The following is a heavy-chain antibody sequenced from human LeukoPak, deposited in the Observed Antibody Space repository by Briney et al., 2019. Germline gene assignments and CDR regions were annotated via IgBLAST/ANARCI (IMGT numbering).Heavy chain of an antibody. Sequence: PSETLSLTCTVSGGSISSYYWSWIRQPPGKGLEWIGYIYYSGSTNYNPSLKSRVTMSVDTSKNQFSLKLSSVTAADTAVYYCARGLYYGIVGAPFDYWGQGTLVTVSS. CDR3: ARGLYYGIVGAPFDY. V-gene: IGHV4-59*12. CDR2: IYYSGST. J-gene: IGHJ4*02. CDR1: GGSISSYY. D-gene: IGHD1-26*01.